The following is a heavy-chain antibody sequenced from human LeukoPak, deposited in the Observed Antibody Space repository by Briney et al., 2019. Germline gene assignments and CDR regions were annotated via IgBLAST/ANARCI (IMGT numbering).Heavy chain of an antibody. CDR2: ITSSSSTI. CDR1: GFTVSSYS. D-gene: IGHD4-23*01. J-gene: IGHJ4*02. CDR3: ARVTTGKGGNADY. Sequence: GGSLRLSCAASGFTVSSYSMNLVRQAAGKGLEWVSYITSSSSTIYYADSVKGRFTIFRDNAKNSLYLQMNSLRDEDTAVYYCARVTTGKGGNADYWGQGTLVTVSS. V-gene: IGHV3-48*02.